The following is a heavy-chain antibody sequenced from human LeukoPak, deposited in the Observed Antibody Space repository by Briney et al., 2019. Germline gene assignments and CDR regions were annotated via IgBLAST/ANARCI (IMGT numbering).Heavy chain of an antibody. CDR2: INPSGGST. J-gene: IGHJ4*02. CDR3: ARVSLAYCGGDCYWGGFDY. Sequence: ASVKVSCTASGYTFTSYYMHWVRQAPGQGLEWMGIINPSGGSTSYAQKFQGIVTMTRDTSTSTVYMELSSLRSEDTAVYYCARVSLAYCGGDCYWGGFDYWGQGTLVTVSS. CDR1: GYTFTSYY. V-gene: IGHV1-46*01. D-gene: IGHD2-21*02.